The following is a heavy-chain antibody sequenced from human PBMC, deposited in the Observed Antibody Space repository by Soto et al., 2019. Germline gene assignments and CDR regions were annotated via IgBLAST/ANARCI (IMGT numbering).Heavy chain of an antibody. CDR2: ISAYNGNT. CDR3: ARDVGDTIFGVVIMRYGMDV. V-gene: IGHV1-18*01. J-gene: IGHJ6*02. CDR1: GYTFTSYG. D-gene: IGHD3-3*01. Sequence: GASVKVSCKASGYTFTSYGISWVRQAPGQGLEWMGWISAYNGNTNYAQKLQGRVTMTTDTSTSTAYMELSSLRSEDTAVYYCARDVGDTIFGVVIMRYGMDVWGQGTTVTVSS.